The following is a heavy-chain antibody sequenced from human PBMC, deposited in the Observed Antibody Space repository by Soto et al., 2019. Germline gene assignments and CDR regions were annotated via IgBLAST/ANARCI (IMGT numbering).Heavy chain of an antibody. Sequence: SQTLSLTCAISGDSVSSDSAAWNWIRQSPSRGLEWLGRTYYRSKWYNDYAVSVKSRITVNPDTSKNQFSLQLNSVTPEDTAVYYCARVSYSRYPRDHHYRMDVPSQGTTDIVSS. CDR2: TYYRSKWYN. D-gene: IGHD3-22*01. CDR3: ARVSYSRYPRDHHYRMDV. J-gene: IGHJ6*02. CDR1: GDSVSSDSAA. V-gene: IGHV6-1*01.